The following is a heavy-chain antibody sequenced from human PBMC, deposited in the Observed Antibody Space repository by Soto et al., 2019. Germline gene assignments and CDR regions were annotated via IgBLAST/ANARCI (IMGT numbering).Heavy chain of an antibody. J-gene: IGHJ4*02. D-gene: IGHD3-3*01. V-gene: IGHV3-23*01. CDR3: AKDSTLRFLEWLMSPPALFD. Sequence: GGSLRLSCAASGVPFSSYAMSWVRQAPGKGLEWVSAISGSGGSTYCADSVKGRFTISRDNSKNTLYLQMNSLRAEDTAVYYCAKDSTLRFLEWLMSPPALFDWGQGTLVTVSS. CDR2: ISGSGGST. CDR1: GVPFSSYA.